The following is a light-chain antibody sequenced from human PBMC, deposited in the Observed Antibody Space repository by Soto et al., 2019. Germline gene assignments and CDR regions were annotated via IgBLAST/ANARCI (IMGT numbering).Light chain of an antibody. V-gene: IGKV3-11*01. CDR2: GAS. Sequence: EIVLAQYPATLSLAPGESTTLPCRASQSVSSNLAWYQQKPGQAPRLLIYGASSRATGIPDRFSGSGSGTDFTLTISTLEPEDFALYYCQQRSNWPPITFGQGTRLEIK. J-gene: IGKJ5*01. CDR3: QQRSNWPPIT. CDR1: QSVSSN.